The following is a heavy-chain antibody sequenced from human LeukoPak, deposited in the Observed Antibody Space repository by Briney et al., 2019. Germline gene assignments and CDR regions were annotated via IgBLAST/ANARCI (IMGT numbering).Heavy chain of an antibody. CDR3: ARGRSSLDL. D-gene: IGHD6-19*01. CDR1: AGSISNHY. Sequence: SETLSLTCTVAAGSISNHYWSWMRQSPGKGLEWIAYIFYTGSYNYNPSLKSRVYISVDTSKNQFSLNLTSVTAADTAVYYCARGRSSLDLWGQGTLVSVSS. CDR2: IFYTGSY. V-gene: IGHV4-59*11. J-gene: IGHJ5*02.